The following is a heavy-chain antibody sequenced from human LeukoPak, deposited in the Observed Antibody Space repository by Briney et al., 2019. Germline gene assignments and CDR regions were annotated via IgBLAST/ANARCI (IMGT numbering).Heavy chain of an antibody. CDR2: ISSNGGST. CDR1: GFTFSSYA. J-gene: IGHJ4*02. D-gene: IGHD3-10*01. V-gene: IGHV3-64*01. CDR3: ARSYGSGRYYDY. Sequence: PGGSLRLSCAASGFTFSSYAMHWVRQAPGKGLEYVSAISSNGGSTYYANSVKGRFTISRDNSKNTLYLQMGSLRAEDMAVYYCARSYGSGRYYDYWGREPWSPSPQ.